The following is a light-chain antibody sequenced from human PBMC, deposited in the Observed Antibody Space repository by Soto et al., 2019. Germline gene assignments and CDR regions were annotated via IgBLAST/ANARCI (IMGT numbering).Light chain of an antibody. J-gene: IGKJ1*01. CDR3: HQYGNSPWT. CDR1: QTISSL. Sequence: DIQVTQSPSTLSGSVGDRGTITCRASQTISSLLSWYQQKPGKAPKLLIYGASTLQSGVPSRFSGSGSGTDFTLTISRLEPEDFAVYHCHQYGNSPWTFGQGTK. V-gene: IGKV1-5*01. CDR2: GAS.